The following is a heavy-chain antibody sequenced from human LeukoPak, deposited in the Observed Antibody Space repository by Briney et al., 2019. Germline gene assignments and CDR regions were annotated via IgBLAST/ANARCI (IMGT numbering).Heavy chain of an antibody. Sequence: PGGSLRLSCAASGFTFSSYWMHWVRQAPGKGLVWVSRINSDGSSTSYADSVKGRFTISRDNAKNSLYLQMNSLRAEDTAVYYCARDHQGDYYGSGSVDYWGQGTLVTVSS. V-gene: IGHV3-74*01. D-gene: IGHD3-10*01. J-gene: IGHJ4*02. CDR3: ARDHQGDYYGSGSVDY. CDR1: GFTFSSYW. CDR2: INSDGSST.